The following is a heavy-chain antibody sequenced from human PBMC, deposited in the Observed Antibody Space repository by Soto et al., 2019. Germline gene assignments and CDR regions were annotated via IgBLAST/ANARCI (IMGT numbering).Heavy chain of an antibody. D-gene: IGHD3-9*01. V-gene: IGHV3-23*01. CDR3: AKVRDYDILTGYFDY. CDR1: GFTFSSYA. CDR2: ISGSGGST. Sequence: GGSLRLSCAASGFTFSSYAMSWVRQAPGKGLEWVSAISGSGGSTYYADSVKGRFTISRDNSKNTLYLQMNSLRAEDTAVYYCAKVRDYDILTGYFDYWGQGTLVTVAS. J-gene: IGHJ4*02.